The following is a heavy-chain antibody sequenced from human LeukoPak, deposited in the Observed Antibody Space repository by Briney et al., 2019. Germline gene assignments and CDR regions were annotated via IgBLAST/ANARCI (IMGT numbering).Heavy chain of an antibody. Sequence: PGGSLRLSCAASGFTFDDYAMHWVRQAPGKGLEWVSGISWNSGSIGYADSVKGRFTISRDNAKNSLYLQMNSLRAEDTALYYCAKDKGPIAAAGVPGAFDIWGQGTMVTVSS. CDR1: GFTFDDYA. CDR3: AKDKGPIAAAGVPGAFDI. CDR2: ISWNSGSI. D-gene: IGHD6-13*01. J-gene: IGHJ3*02. V-gene: IGHV3-9*01.